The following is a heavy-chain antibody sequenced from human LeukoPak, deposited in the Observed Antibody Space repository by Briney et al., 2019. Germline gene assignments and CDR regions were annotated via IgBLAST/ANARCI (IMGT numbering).Heavy chain of an antibody. CDR2: IYYSGST. CDR1: DGSISSSSYF. D-gene: IGHD1-26*01. V-gene: IGHV4-39*01. Sequence: SETLSLTCTVSDGSISSSSYFWGWIRQSPGKGLEWIGSIYYSGSTYYNPSLKSRVTISVDTSKNQFSLKLTSVTAADTAVYYCARGGGSYFAGIDYWGQGTLVTVSS. J-gene: IGHJ4*02. CDR3: ARGGGSYFAGIDY.